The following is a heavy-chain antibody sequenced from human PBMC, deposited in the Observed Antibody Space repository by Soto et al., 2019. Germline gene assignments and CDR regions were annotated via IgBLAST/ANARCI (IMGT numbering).Heavy chain of an antibody. D-gene: IGHD6-13*01. V-gene: IGHV3-73*01. CDR1: GFTFSGSA. J-gene: IGHJ4*02. CDR2: IRSKANSYAT. CDR3: TVFISATAENLVAY. Sequence: EVQLVESGGGLVQPGGSLKLSCAASGFTFSGSAMHWVRQASGKGLEWVGRIRSKANSYATAYAASVTGRFTISRDDSKNTAYLQMNSLKTEDTAVYFCTVFISATAENLVAYWGQGTLVTVSS.